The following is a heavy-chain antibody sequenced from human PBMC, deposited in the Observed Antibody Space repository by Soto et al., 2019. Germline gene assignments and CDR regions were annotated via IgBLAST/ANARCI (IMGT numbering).Heavy chain of an antibody. CDR3: ARRYSGSYYGWFDP. D-gene: IGHD1-26*01. CDR2: IYYSGST. V-gene: IGHV4-59*08. CDR1: GGSISSYY. J-gene: IGHJ5*02. Sequence: QVQLQESGPGLVKPSETLSLTCTVSGGSISSYYWSWIRQPPGKGLEWIGYIYYSGSTNYNPSLSSRVPISITSAKNQYSLKLRSVAAADEAVYYCARRYSGSYYGWFDPWGQGTLVTVSS.